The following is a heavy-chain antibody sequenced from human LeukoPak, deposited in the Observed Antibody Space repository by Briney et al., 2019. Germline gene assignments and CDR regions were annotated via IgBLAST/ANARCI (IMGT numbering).Heavy chain of an antibody. CDR1: GGSISSYY. Sequence: PSETLSLTCTVSGGSISSYYWSWIRQPPGKGLEWIGYIYYSGSTDYNPSLKSRVTKSVDTSKNQFSLKLSSVTAADTAVYYCARDRDYYGLDAFAIWGQGTMVTVSS. CDR3: ARDRDYYGLDAFAI. D-gene: IGHD3-10*01. V-gene: IGHV4-59*01. CDR2: IYYSGST. J-gene: IGHJ3*02.